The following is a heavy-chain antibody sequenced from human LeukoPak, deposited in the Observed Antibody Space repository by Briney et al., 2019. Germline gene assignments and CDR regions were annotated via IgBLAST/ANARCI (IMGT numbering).Heavy chain of an antibody. D-gene: IGHD3-3*01. Sequence: SETLSLTCAVYGGSFSGYYWSWIRQPPGKGLEWIGEINHRGSTNYNPSLKSRVTISVDTSKNQFSLKLSSVTAADTAVYYCASRYYDFSYGMDVWGQGTTVTVSS. CDR2: INHRGST. J-gene: IGHJ6*02. CDR1: GGSFSGYY. V-gene: IGHV4-34*01. CDR3: ASRYYDFSYGMDV.